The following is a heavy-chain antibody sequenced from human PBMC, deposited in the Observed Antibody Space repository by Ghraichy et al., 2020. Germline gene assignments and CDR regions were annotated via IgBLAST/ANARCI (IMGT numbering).Heavy chain of an antibody. CDR1: GFIFSTYP. V-gene: IGHV3-23*01. CDR2: ISDSGANT. Sequence: GESLNISCAASGFIFSTYPMSWVRQAPGKGLEWVSAISDSGANTYYADSVKGRFTISRDNSKNTLYLQMNSLRAEDTAVYYCVKGGWYYDSSGYRAAFDIWGQGAMVTVSS. CDR3: VKGGWYYDSSGYRAAFDI. D-gene: IGHD3-22*01. J-gene: IGHJ3*02.